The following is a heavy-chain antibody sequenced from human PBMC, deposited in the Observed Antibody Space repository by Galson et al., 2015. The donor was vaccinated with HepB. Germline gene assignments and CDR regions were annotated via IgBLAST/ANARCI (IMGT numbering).Heavy chain of an antibody. CDR1: GYTFTSYG. Sequence: SVKVSCKASGYTFTSYGITWVRQAPGQGLEWVGWINPYNGGTNFAQNLQDRVTMTTDTSTSTAYMELRSLRSDDTAVYYCARGRGGVTIFGVVPTTYYYLDVWGKGTTVTVSS. CDR3: ARGRGGVTIFGVVPTTYYYLDV. J-gene: IGHJ6*03. V-gene: IGHV1-18*04. CDR2: INPYNGGT. D-gene: IGHD3-3*01.